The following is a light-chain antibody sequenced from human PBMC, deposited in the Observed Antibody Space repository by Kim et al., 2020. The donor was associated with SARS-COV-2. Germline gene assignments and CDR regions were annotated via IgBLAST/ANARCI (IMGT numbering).Light chain of an antibody. CDR2: DAS. CDR1: QSVSSP. J-gene: IGKJ4*01. Sequence: VAPAKRATLTCRASQSVSSPLAWYRQNPGQAPRLLIYDASTRATGLPARFSGSGSGTEFTLTISSLQSEDFAVYYCQQYYGWPLTFGGGTKVEIK. V-gene: IGKV3-15*01. CDR3: QQYYGWPLT.